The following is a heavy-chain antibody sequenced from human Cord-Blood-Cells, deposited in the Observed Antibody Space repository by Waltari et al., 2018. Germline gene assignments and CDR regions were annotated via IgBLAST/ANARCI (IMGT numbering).Heavy chain of an antibody. Sequence: QVQLQESGPGLVKPSETLSLTCTVSGGSISSYYWSWIRQPPGKGLEWIGYIYYSGSTNYNPSLKSRVTISVDTSKNQFSRKLSSVTAADMAVYYCARATGYSSSWYDYWGQGTLVTVSS. J-gene: IGHJ4*02. CDR2: IYYSGST. V-gene: IGHV4-59*01. CDR1: GGSISSYY. D-gene: IGHD6-13*01. CDR3: ARATGYSSSWYDY.